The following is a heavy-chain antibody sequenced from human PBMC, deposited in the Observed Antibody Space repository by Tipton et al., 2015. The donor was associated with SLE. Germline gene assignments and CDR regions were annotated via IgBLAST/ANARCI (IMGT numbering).Heavy chain of an antibody. CDR2: ISYDGSNK. D-gene: IGHD3-9*01. J-gene: IGHJ6*02. Sequence: SLRLSCATSGFTFSSYGLHWVRQAPGKGLEWVAVISYDGSNKYYADSVKGRFTISRDNSKNTLYLQMNSLRAGDTAVYYCARELDILTGYYPYYYGMDVWGQGTTVTVSS. V-gene: IGHV3-30*03. CDR3: ARELDILTGYYPYYYGMDV. CDR1: GFTFSSYG.